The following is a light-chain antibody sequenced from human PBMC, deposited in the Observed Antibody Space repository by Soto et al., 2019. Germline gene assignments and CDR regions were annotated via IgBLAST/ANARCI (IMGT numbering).Light chain of an antibody. CDR3: EQYGSSPPWR. J-gene: IGKJ1*01. V-gene: IGKV3-20*01. CDR2: GAT. CDR1: QSVGSSY. Sequence: ETVLTQSPGTLSLSPGERATLSCRASQSVGSSYLAWYQQKPGQAPRLLIYGATNRATGIPDRFSGSGSGTDFTLTISRLEPEDFAVYYCEQYGSSPPWRCGQGTKVEIK.